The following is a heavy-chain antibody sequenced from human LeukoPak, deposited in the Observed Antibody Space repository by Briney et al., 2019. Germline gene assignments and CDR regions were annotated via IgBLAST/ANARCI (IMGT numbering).Heavy chain of an antibody. J-gene: IGHJ4*02. V-gene: IGHV4-34*01. CDR1: GGSFSGYY. CDR3: ARGTSRQWLPLDY. D-gene: IGHD6-19*01. Sequence: SETLSLTCAVYGGSFSGYYWSWIRQPPGKGLEWIGEINHSGSTNYNPSLKSRVTISVDTSKNQLSLKLSSVTAADTAVYYCARGTSRQWLPLDYWGQGTLVTVSS. CDR2: INHSGST.